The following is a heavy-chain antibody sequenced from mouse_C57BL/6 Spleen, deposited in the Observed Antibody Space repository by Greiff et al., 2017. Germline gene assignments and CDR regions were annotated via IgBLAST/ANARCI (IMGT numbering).Heavy chain of an antibody. CDR1: GYTFTSYW. CDR3: ARGGFYYAMDY. Sequence: VQLQQPGAELVKPGASVKMSCKASGYTFTSYWITWVKQRPGQSLEWIGDIYPGSGSTNYNEKFKSKATLTVDTSSSTAYMQLSSLTSEDSAVYDCARGGFYYAMDYWGQGTSVTVSS. CDR2: IYPGSGST. V-gene: IGHV1-55*01. J-gene: IGHJ4*01.